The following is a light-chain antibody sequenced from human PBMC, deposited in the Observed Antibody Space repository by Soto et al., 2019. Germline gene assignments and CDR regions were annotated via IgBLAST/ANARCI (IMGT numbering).Light chain of an antibody. CDR1: TGAVTSSHY. V-gene: IGLV7-46*01. Sequence: QAVVTQAPSLTVSPGGTVTLTCGSSTGAVTSSHYPYWFQQKPGQAPRTLIFDANNKHSWTPARFSGSLLGGKAALTLSGAQPDDEADYYCLLCYGGARVFGGGTKLTVL. CDR2: DAN. J-gene: IGLJ3*02. CDR3: LLCYGGARV.